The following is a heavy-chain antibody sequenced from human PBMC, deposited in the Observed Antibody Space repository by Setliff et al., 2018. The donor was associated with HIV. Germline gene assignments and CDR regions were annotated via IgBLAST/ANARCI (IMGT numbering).Heavy chain of an antibody. CDR3: ARIPYDTTIYSELY. V-gene: IGHV3-23*01. D-gene: IGHD3-22*01. J-gene: IGHJ4*02. Sequence: GGSLRLSCAASGFTFSSSAMTWVRQPPGKGLKWVSTIDNSGGITHYADSVLGRFTISRDNSKNTLYLQMNSLRAEDTAVYYCARIPYDTTIYSELYWGQGTLVTVSS. CDR2: IDNSGGIT. CDR1: GFTFSSSA.